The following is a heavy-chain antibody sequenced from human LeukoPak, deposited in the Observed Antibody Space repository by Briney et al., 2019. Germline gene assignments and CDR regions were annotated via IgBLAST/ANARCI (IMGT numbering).Heavy chain of an antibody. D-gene: IGHD4-23*01. CDR3: AKYAPPTTVVTRYFDY. CDR1: GFTFNSYA. Sequence: LTGGSLRPSCAASGFTFNSYAMAWVRQAPGKGLEWVSVIGRSGGDIQYVDSVKGRFTISRDNSKNALYLQMNSLRAEDTAVCYCAKYAPPTTVVTRYFDYWGQGTLVTVSS. J-gene: IGHJ4*02. V-gene: IGHV3-23*01. CDR2: IGRSGGDI.